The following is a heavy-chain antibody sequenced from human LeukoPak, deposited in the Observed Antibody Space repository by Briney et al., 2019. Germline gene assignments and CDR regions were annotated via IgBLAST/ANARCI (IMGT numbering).Heavy chain of an antibody. CDR1: GYTFTSYG. D-gene: IGHD3-10*01. V-gene: IGHV1-18*01. J-gene: IGHJ6*03. Sequence: ASVKVSCKASGYTFTSYGISWVRQAPGQGLEWMGWISAYNGNTNYAQKLQGRVTMTTDTSTSTAYMELRSLSSEDTAVYYCASFTLFRGVIFYMDVWGKGTTVTVSS. CDR2: ISAYNGNT. CDR3: ASFTLFRGVIFYMDV.